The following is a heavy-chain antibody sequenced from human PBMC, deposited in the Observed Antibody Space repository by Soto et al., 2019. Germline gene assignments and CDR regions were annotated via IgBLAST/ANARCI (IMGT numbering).Heavy chain of an antibody. D-gene: IGHD6-13*01. CDR2: IYSDGTT. V-gene: IGHV3-66*01. CDR1: GFTVSSNY. Sequence: GGSLRLSCAASGFTVSSNYMTWVRQAPGKGLEWVSVIYSDGTTHCADSVKGRFTIYRDNSKNTLYLQMNSLGTEDTAVYYCAIALLAAGPYIDSWGQGT. J-gene: IGHJ4*02. CDR3: AIALLAAGPYIDS.